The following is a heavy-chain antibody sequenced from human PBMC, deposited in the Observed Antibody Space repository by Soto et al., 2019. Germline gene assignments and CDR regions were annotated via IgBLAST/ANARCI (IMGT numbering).Heavy chain of an antibody. J-gene: IGHJ5*02. Sequence: ASVKVSCKASGYTFTGYYMHWVRQAPGQGLEWMGWINPNSGGTNYAQKFQGRVTMTRDTSISTAYMELSRLRSDDTAVYYCARGSAVAGTNGGRLEPLGHGTLVIVS. CDR3: ARGSAVAGTNGGRLEP. CDR2: INPNSGGT. D-gene: IGHD6-19*01. CDR1: GYTFTGYY. V-gene: IGHV1-2*02.